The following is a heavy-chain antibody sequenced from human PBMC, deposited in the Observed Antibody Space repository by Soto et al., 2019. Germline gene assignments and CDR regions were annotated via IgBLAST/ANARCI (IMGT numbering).Heavy chain of an antibody. CDR1: GASVSTHD. CDR2: LNPSGST. J-gene: IGHJ6*02. CDR3: ARGSLPFADLVPTTIYGMDV. D-gene: IGHD1-1*01. V-gene: IGHV4-4*07. Sequence: QVQLQESGPRLLRPSETLSLTCTVSGASVSTHDWIWIRQSVGKGLEWIGRLNPSGSTDYHPSLQSRVIMSLDTTKNQFSLKLTSVSAADTALYYCARGSLPFADLVPTTIYGMDVWGQGTTVTVSS.